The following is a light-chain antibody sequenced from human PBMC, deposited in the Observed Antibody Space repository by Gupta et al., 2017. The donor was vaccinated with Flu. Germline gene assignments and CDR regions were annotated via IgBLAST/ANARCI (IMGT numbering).Light chain of an antibody. Sequence: TSSDVGGYNYVSWYQQHPGKAPKFMIYEVSKRPSGVPDRFSGSKSGNTASLTVSGLQAEDAADYYCSSYAGSNTYVFGTGTKVTVL. CDR1: SSDVGGYNY. J-gene: IGLJ1*01. CDR3: SSYAGSNTYV. V-gene: IGLV2-8*01. CDR2: EVS.